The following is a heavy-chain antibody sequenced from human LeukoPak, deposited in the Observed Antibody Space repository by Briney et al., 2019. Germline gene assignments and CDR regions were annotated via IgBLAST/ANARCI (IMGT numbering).Heavy chain of an antibody. CDR2: ISSGGRTM. CDR3: AKDHMYYYGSGSPGY. Sequence: GGSLRLSCAASGFTFSDYYMTWIRQAPGKGLEWISYISSGGRTMYYTDSVKGRFTISRDNAKNSLYLQMNSLRAEDTAVYYCAKDHMYYYGSGSPGYWGQGTLVTVSS. J-gene: IGHJ4*02. V-gene: IGHV3-11*01. D-gene: IGHD3-10*01. CDR1: GFTFSDYY.